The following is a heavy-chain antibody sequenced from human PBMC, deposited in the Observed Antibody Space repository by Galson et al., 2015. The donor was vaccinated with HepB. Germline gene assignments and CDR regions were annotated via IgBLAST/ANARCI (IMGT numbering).Heavy chain of an antibody. CDR2: IKQDGSEK. J-gene: IGHJ6*02. Sequence: SLRLSCAASGFTFKKYWMNWVRQAPGKGLEWVANIKQDGSEKYYLGSVKGRFTISRDNAKNSLYLQMNSLRAEDTAVYYCARGGSPGYYDFRSGYYIHYYYGLDVWGQGTTVTVSS. V-gene: IGHV3-7*01. D-gene: IGHD3-3*01. CDR1: GFTFKKYW. CDR3: ARGGSPGYYDFRSGYYIHYYYGLDV.